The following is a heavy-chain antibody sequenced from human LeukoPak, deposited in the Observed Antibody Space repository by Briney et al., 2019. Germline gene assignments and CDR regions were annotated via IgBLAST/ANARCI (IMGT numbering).Heavy chain of an antibody. CDR3: ARGFVKRAAMVTRVWFDP. J-gene: IGHJ5*02. CDR1: GGSFSGYY. Sequence: IPSETLSLTCAVYGGSFSGYYWSWIRQPPGKGLGWIGEINHSGSTNYNPFLKSRVTISVDTSKNQFSLKLSSVTAADTAVYYCARGFVKRAAMVTRVWFDPWGQGTLVTVSS. D-gene: IGHD5-18*01. V-gene: IGHV4-34*01. CDR2: INHSGST.